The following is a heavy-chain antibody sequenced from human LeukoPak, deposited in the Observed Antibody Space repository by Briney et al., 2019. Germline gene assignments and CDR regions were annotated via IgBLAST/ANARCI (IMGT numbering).Heavy chain of an antibody. D-gene: IGHD5-18*01. CDR3: ARDQWLQSDYYMDV. Sequence: GGSLRLSCAASGFTVSSNYMSWVRQAPGKGLEWVSFISSSSSYIYYADSMKGRFTISRDNAKNSLYLQMNSLRAEDTAAYYCARDQWLQSDYYMDVWGKGTTVTVSS. J-gene: IGHJ6*03. CDR2: ISSSSSYI. CDR1: GFTVSSNY. V-gene: IGHV3-21*01.